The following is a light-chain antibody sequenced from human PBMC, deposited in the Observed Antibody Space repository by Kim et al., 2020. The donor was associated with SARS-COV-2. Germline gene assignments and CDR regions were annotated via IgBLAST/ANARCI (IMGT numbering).Light chain of an antibody. CDR3: QQYGSSWT. CDR2: GAS. J-gene: IGKJ1*01. V-gene: IGKV3-20*01. Sequence: EIVLTQYPGTLSLSPGERVTLSCRASQSVYSNYLAWYLQKPGQAPRLLIYGASSRATGIPDRFSGSGSGTDFTLTINRLQPDDFAVYYCQQYGSSWTFGQGTKVDIK. CDR1: QSVYSNY.